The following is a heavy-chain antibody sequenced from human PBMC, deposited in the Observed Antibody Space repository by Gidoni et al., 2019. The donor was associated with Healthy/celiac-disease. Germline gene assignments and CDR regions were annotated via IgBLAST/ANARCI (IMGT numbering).Heavy chain of an antibody. CDR1: GYTFTGHY. Sequence: QVQLVQSGAEVKKPGSSVKVSCNASGYTFTGHYMHWVRQAPGKGLEWMGWINPNSGGTNYAQKFQGWVTMTRDTSISTAYMELSRLRSDDTAVYYCARDVAGSSPGGEGGFDYWGQGTLVTVSS. V-gene: IGHV1-2*04. CDR2: INPNSGGT. J-gene: IGHJ4*02. CDR3: ARDVAGSSPGGEGGFDY. D-gene: IGHD6-13*01.